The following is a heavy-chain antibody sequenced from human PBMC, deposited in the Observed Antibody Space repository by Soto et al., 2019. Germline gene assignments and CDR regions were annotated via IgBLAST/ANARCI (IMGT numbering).Heavy chain of an antibody. CDR2: ISYHGRDK. CDR1: GFTFSNYG. V-gene: IGHV3-30*18. J-gene: IGHJ4*02. D-gene: IGHD4-17*01. CDR3: AKDHLMTTETTVGY. Sequence: QVQLVESGGGVVQPGRSLRLSCAASGFTFSNYGMHWVRQAPGKGLEWVAVISYHGRDKYYADSVKGRFTISRDNSKNTLYLEMNSLRAEDTAVYYCAKDHLMTTETTVGYWGQGTLVTVSS.